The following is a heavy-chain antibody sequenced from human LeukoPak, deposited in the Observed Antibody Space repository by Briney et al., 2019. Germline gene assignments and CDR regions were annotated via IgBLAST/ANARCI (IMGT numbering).Heavy chain of an antibody. D-gene: IGHD3-10*01. CDR1: GFTFSSYA. CDR3: AKGHYYGSGSLDY. CDR2: ISGSGTTT. J-gene: IGHJ4*02. V-gene: IGHV3-23*01. Sequence: PGGSLRLSCAASGFTFSSYAMSWVRQAPGKGLDWVSAISGSGTTTYTADSVKGRFTISRDPSKNTLFLHMYSLRAEDTAVYYCAKGHYYGSGSLDYWGQGTLVTVSS.